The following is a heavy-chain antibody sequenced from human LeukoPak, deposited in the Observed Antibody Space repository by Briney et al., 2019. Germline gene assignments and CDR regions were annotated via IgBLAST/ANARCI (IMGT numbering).Heavy chain of an antibody. V-gene: IGHV4-59*01. CDR1: GGSISSYY. CDR3: ARGMATIRYYFDY. Sequence: SQTLSLTCTVSGGSISSYYWSWIRQPPGKGLEWIGYIYYSGSTNYNPSLKSRVTISVDTSKNQFSLKLSSVTAADTAVYYCARGMATIRYYFDYWDQGTLVTVSS. D-gene: IGHD5-24*01. CDR2: IYYSGST. J-gene: IGHJ4*02.